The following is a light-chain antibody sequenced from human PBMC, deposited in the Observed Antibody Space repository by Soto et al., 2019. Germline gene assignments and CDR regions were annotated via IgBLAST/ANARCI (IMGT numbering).Light chain of an antibody. V-gene: IGKV3-15*01. CDR3: QKYYDWPIT. CDR2: AAS. Sequence: EIVLTQSPATLSVSPGGIATLSCRASQGISSLLAWYQQKPGQAPRLLIYAASTRAAGIPARFSGSGSGTDFTLTISSLQSEDFAIYYCQKYYDWPITFGQGTRLEIK. CDR1: QGISSL. J-gene: IGKJ5*01.